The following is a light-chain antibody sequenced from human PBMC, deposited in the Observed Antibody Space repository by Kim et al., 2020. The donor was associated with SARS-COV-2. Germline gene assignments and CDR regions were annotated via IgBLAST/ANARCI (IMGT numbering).Light chain of an antibody. J-gene: IGKJ5*01. CDR2: AAS. Sequence: AIRITQSPSSLSASTGDRVTITCRASQGISSFLGWYQQKPGQAPKLLIYAASTLHSGVPSRFSGSGSGTDFTLTISWPQSEDFATYYCQQYYSFPFTFGQGTRLEIK. CDR3: QQYYSFPFT. CDR1: QGISSF. V-gene: IGKV1-8*01.